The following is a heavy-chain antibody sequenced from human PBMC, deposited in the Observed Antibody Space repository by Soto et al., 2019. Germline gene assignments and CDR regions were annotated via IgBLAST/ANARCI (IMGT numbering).Heavy chain of an antibody. CDR2: VHSVVTT. D-gene: IGHD3-16*01. Sequence: SETLSLTCTVSGASICTGDLYWSWIRQPPGKGLEWIGFVHSVVTTFYSPSLMNRVTISVDMSKNQFSLRLTSVTVADTAVYYCASGGGYFDYWGRGTLVTVSS. CDR3: ASGGGYFDY. J-gene: IGHJ4*02. V-gene: IGHV4-30-4*01. CDR1: GASICTGDLY.